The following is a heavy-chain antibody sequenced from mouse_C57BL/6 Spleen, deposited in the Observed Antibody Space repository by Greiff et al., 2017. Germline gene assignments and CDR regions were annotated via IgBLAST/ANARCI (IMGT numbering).Heavy chain of an antibody. CDR3: ARAELGRYYFDY. V-gene: IGHV5-16*01. D-gene: IGHD4-1*01. CDR1: GFTFSDYY. CDR2: INYDGSST. Sequence: DVKLVESEGGLVQPGSSMKLSCTASGFTFSDYYMAWVRQVPEKGLEWVANINYDGSSTYYLDSLKSRFIISRDNAKNILYLQMSSLKSEDTATYYCARAELGRYYFDYWGQGTTLTVSS. J-gene: IGHJ2*01.